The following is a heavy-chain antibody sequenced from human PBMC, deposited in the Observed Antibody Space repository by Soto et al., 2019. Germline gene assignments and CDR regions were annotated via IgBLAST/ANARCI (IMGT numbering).Heavy chain of an antibody. CDR1: GYSFAFYW. V-gene: IGHV5-51*01. J-gene: IGHJ4*02. D-gene: IGHD6-13*01. CDR3: ARQGGSSWYYXDS. Sequence: PGESLKISCKGSGYSFAFYWIAWVRQMPGKGLEWMGIIYPGDSDTRYSPSFQGQVTISADKSISTAYLQWSSLKASDTAMYYCARQGGSSWYYXDSWGQGTLVTVSS. CDR2: IYPGDSDT.